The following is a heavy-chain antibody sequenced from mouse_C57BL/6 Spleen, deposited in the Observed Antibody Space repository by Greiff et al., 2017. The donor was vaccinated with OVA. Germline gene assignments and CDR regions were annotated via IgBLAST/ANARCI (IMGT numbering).Heavy chain of an antibody. V-gene: IGHV7-3*01. Sequence: EVQLMESGGGLVQPGGSLSLSCAASGFTFTDYYMSWVRQPPGKALEWLGFIRNKANGYPTEYSASVKGRFTISRDNSQSILYLQMNALRAEDSATYYCARSLNWAYAMDYWGQGTSVTVSS. CDR1: GFTFTDYY. CDR2: IRNKANGYPT. J-gene: IGHJ4*01. D-gene: IGHD4-1*01. CDR3: ARSLNWAYAMDY.